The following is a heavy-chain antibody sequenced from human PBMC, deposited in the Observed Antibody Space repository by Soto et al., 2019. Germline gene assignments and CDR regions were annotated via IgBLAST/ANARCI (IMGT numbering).Heavy chain of an antibody. CDR3: ATALGDVLRYFDWPPDAFDI. Sequence: ASVKVSCKVSGYTLTELSIHWVRQAPGKGLEWMGGFDPEDGETIYAQKFQGRVTMTEDTSTDTAYMELSSLRSEDTAVYYCATALGDVLRYFDWPPDAFDIWGQGTMVTVSS. CDR1: GYTLTELS. V-gene: IGHV1-24*01. D-gene: IGHD3-9*01. J-gene: IGHJ3*02. CDR2: FDPEDGET.